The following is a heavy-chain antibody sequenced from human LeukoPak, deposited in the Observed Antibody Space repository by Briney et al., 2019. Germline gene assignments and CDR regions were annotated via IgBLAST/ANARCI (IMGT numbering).Heavy chain of an antibody. V-gene: IGHV3-48*02. D-gene: IGHD3-22*01. CDR2: ISSTNIK. CDR3: ARGPGYYYDSSGYYYLGGY. J-gene: IGHJ4*02. CDR1: GFTFSSYS. Sequence: GGSLRLSCAASGFTFSSYSMNWVRQAPGKGLEWVSYISSTNIKHYADSVKGRFTISRDNAKNSLFLQMNSLRDEDTAVYYCARGPGYYYDSSGYYYLGGYWGQGTLVTVSS.